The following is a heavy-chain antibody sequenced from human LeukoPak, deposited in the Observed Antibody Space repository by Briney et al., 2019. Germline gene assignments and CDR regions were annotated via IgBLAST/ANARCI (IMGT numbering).Heavy chain of an antibody. CDR3: ARHHIAVAGTDY. CDR2: INHSGST. Sequence: SETLSLTCAVYGGSFSGYYWSWIRQPPGKGLEWIGEINHSGSTNYNPSLKGRVTISVDTSKNQFSLKLSSVTAADTAVYYCARHHIAVAGTDYWGQGTLVTVSS. CDR1: GGSFSGYY. V-gene: IGHV4-34*01. J-gene: IGHJ4*02. D-gene: IGHD6-19*01.